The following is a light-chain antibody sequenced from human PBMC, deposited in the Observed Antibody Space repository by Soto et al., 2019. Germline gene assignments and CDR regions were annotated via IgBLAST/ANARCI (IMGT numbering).Light chain of an antibody. J-gene: IGLJ3*02. V-gene: IGLV1-51*02. CDR3: GTWDSSLSAGWGV. CDR2: ENN. CDR1: NSNIGNNY. Sequence: QSVLTQPPSVSAAPGQTVTISCSGSNSNIGNNYVSWYQQLPGTAPKLLIYENNKRPSGIPDRFSGSKSGTSATLGITGLQTGDEADYYCGTWDSSLSAGWGVFGGGTKLT.